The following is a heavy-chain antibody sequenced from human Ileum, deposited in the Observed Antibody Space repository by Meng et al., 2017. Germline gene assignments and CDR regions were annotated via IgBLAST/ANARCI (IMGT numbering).Heavy chain of an antibody. Sequence: QVRLVQSGGEVKKPGASVKVSCKASGYTFTSHYIHWWRQAPGQGLEWMGWINGGTGNTEYSQNFQGRITFTRDTAASTVYMELSSLRSEDTAVFYCARVAVTGIGYFQYWGQGTLVTVSS. V-gene: IGHV1-3*01. CDR3: ARVAVTGIGYFQY. D-gene: IGHD6-19*01. CDR1: GYTFTSHY. J-gene: IGHJ1*01. CDR2: INGGTGNT.